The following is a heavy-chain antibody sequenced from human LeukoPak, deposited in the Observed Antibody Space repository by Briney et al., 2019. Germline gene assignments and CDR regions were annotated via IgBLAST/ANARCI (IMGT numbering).Heavy chain of an antibody. J-gene: IGHJ4*02. V-gene: IGHV3-9*01. CDR2: ISYNSGSI. CDR3: AKAGPVSSYGFVFFNY. CDR1: GFTFVDYA. Sequence: SLRLSCAASGFTFVDYAMHWVRQAPGKGLVWVSGISYNSGSINYAESVKGRFTISRDNAKSSLYLQMNSLTVEDTALYYCAKAGPVSSYGFVFFNYWGRGTLVAVSS. D-gene: IGHD5-18*01.